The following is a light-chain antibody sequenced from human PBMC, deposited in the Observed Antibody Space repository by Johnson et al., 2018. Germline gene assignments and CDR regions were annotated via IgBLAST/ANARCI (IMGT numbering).Light chain of an antibody. V-gene: IGLV1-51*02. CDR3: GTWDSSLSAGKV. Sequence: QSVLTQPPSVSAAPGQKVTISCSGSSSNIGNNYVSWYQQLPGTAPKLLIYENNKRPSVIPDRFSGSKSGTSATLGITGLQTGDEADYYCGTWDSSLSAGKVFGTVTKFTVL. J-gene: IGLJ1*01. CDR2: ENN. CDR1: SSNIGNNY.